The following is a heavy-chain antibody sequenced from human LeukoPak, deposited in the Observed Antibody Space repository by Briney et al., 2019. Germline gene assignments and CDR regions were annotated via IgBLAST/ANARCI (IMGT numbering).Heavy chain of an antibody. D-gene: IGHD6-13*01. CDR1: GYTFTSYY. CDR3: ARDLGKSAEANWFDP. V-gene: IGHV1-46*01. CDR2: INPSGGST. J-gene: IGHJ5*02. Sequence: ASVKVSCKASGYTFTSYYMHWVRQAPGQGLEWMGIINPSGGSTSYAQKFQGRVTMTRDTSTSTVYMELSSLRSEDTAVYYCARDLGKSAEANWFDPWGQGTLVTVSP.